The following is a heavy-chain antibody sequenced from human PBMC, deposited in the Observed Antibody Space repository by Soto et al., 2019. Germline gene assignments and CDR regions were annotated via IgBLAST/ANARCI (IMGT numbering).Heavy chain of an antibody. CDR3: ARDGGYISSRYGPLGEYGMDV. J-gene: IGHJ6*02. D-gene: IGHD6-13*01. CDR1: GGSISSYY. Sequence: SLTCTVSGGSISSYYWSWIRQPPGKGLEWIGYIYYSGSTNYNPSLKSRVTISVDTSKNQFSLKLSSVTDAETAVYYCARDGGYISSRYGPLGEYGMDVWGQGTTVTVS. V-gene: IGHV4-59*01. CDR2: IYYSGST.